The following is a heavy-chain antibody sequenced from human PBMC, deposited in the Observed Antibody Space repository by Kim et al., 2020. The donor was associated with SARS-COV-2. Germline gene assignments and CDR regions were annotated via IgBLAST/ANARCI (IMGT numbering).Heavy chain of an antibody. D-gene: IGHD5-12*01. CDR2: ISYDGSNK. CDR3: AREMARRVGGMDV. Sequence: GRSLRLSCAASGFTFSSYAMHWVRQAPGKGLEWVAVISYDGSNKYYADSVKGRFTISRDNSKNTLYLQMNSLRAEDTAVYYCAREMARRVGGMDVWGQGTTVTVSS. CDR1: GFTFSSYA. J-gene: IGHJ6*02. V-gene: IGHV3-30*04.